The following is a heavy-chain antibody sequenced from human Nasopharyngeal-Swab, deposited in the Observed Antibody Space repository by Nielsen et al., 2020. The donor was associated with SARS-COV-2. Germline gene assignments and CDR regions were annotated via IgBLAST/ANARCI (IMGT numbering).Heavy chain of an antibody. CDR3: ARGPYTSGWYGPVFYGLDV. D-gene: IGHD6-19*01. J-gene: IGHJ6*02. V-gene: IGHV1-2*02. CDR2: INANSGGT. Sequence: ASVKVSCKASGFNGDYLHWLRQSPGQGLEWMGWINANSGGTTYAQKFQGRVAMTRDTSTSTVYIELSGLRSDDTAVYYCARGPYTSGWYGPVFYGLDVWGQGTTVTVSS. CDR1: GFNGDY.